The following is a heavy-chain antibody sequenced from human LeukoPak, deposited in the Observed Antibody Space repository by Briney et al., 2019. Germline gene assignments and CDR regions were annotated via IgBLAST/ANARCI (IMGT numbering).Heavy chain of an antibody. V-gene: IGHV1-46*01. CDR1: GYTFTGYY. J-gene: IGHJ5*02. CDR2: INPTGGST. Sequence: ASVKVSCKASGYTFTGYYMHWVRQAPGQGLEWMGLINPTGGSTGYAQKFQGRVTMTRDMFTSTDYMELSSLGSEDTAIYYCARDNSVGDNAWWFDPWGQGTLVTVSS. CDR3: ARDNSVGDNAWWFDP. D-gene: IGHD1-26*01.